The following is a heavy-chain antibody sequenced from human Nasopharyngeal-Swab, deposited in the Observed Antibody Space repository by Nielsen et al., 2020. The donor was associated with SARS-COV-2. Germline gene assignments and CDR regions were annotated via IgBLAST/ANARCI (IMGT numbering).Heavy chain of an antibody. CDR1: GYTFTGYY. CDR2: INPNSGGT. J-gene: IGHJ6*02. CDR3: AREAGSSSSWYYYYGMDV. V-gene: IGHV1-2*06. D-gene: IGHD6-6*01. Sequence: SVKVSCKASGYTFTGYYIHWVRQAPGQGLEWMGRINPNSGGTNYAQKFQGRVTMTRDTSISTAYMELSRLRSDDTAVYYCAREAGSSSSWYYYYGMDVWGQGTTVTVSS.